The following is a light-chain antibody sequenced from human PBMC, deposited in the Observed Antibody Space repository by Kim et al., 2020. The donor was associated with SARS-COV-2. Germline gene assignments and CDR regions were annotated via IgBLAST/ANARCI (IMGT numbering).Light chain of an antibody. CDR3: SSYTSSSTLDVV. J-gene: IGLJ2*01. Sequence: QSALTQPASVSGSPGQSITISCTGTSSDVGGYNYVSWYQQHPGKAPKLMIYDVSNRPSGVSNRFSGSKSGNTASLTISGLQAEDEADYYCSSYTSSSTLDVVFVGGTQLTVL. CDR1: SSDVGGYNY. V-gene: IGLV2-14*03. CDR2: DVS.